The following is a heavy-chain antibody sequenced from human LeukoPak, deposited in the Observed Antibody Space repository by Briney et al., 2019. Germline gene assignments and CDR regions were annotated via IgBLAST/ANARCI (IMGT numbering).Heavy chain of an antibody. Sequence: PGGSLRLFCAASGFPFSYHGMVWARQAPGKGLEWLSYINPDGSVKKYADSVEGRSTISRDNARNSLYLQLDSLRAEDTALYYSVTESPTFCHHCAYWGQGNVVSVSA. V-gene: IGHV3-48*03. CDR2: INPDGSVK. CDR1: GFPFSYHG. J-gene: IGHJ4*02. CDR3: VTESPTFCHHCAY.